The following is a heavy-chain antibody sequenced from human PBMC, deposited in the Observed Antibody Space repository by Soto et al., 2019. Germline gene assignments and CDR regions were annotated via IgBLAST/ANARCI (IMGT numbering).Heavy chain of an antibody. D-gene: IGHD1-1*01. CDR3: AKDLGPLDELEPFDY. CDR1: GYTLSSYG. V-gene: IGHV3-30*18. J-gene: IGHJ4*02. CDR2: ISYDGSNK. Sequence: PGGSLRLSCAASGYTLSSYGIHWVRQAPGKGLEWVAVISYDGSNKYYADSVKGRFTISRDNSKNTLYLQMNSLRAEDTAVYYCAKDLGPLDELEPFDYRGQGTLVTVSS.